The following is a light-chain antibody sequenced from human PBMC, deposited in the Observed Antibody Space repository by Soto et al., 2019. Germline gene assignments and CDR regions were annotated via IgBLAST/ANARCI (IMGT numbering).Light chain of an antibody. J-gene: IGLJ2*01. V-gene: IGLV1-40*01. CDR2: GNS. Sequence: QSVLTQPPSMSGAPGQRVTISCTGSSSNIGAGYDVHWYQQLPGTAPKLLIYGNSNRPSGVPDRFSGSKSGTSASLAITGLQAEDEADYYCQSYDSRLSGVVCGGGTKLTVL. CDR1: SSNIGAGYD. CDR3: QSYDSRLSGVV.